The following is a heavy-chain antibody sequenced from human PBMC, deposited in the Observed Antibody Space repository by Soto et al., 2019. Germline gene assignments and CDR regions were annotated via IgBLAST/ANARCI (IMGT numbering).Heavy chain of an antibody. CDR3: ARAYGGYADY. D-gene: IGHD5-12*01. CDR2: IYYSGST. Sequence: AETLSLTCTVSGGSISSYYWSWIRQPPGKGLEWIGYIYYSGSTNYNPSLKSRVTISVDTSKNQFSLKLSSVTAADTAVYYCARAYGGYADYWGQGALVTVSS. CDR1: GGSISSYY. V-gene: IGHV4-59*01. J-gene: IGHJ4*02.